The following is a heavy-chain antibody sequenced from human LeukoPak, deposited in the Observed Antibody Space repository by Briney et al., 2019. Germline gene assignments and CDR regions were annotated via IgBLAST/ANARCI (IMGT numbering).Heavy chain of an antibody. D-gene: IGHD3-10*01. CDR3: AKRAEFGGFDP. CDR2: INHSGST. V-gene: IGHV4-34*01. CDR1: GGSFSGYY. J-gene: IGHJ5*02. Sequence: SETLSLTCAVYGGSFSGYYWSWIRQPPGKGLEWIGEINHSGSTNYNPSLKSRVTISVDTSKNQFSLKLSSVTAEDTAVYYCAKRAEFGGFDPWGQGTLVTVSS.